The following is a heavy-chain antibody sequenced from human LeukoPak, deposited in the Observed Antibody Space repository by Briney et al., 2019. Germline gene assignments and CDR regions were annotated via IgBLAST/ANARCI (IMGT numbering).Heavy chain of an antibody. CDR3: ARDEGPFDY. CDR2: INSDGSTT. J-gene: IGHJ4*02. V-gene: IGHV3-74*01. Sequence: PGGSLRLSCAASGFTFSTYWMHWVRQAPGKGLVWVSCINSDGSTTNYADSVKGRFTISRDNAKNTVYLQMNSLRAEDTAVYYCARDEGPFDYWGQGSPVTVSS. CDR1: GFTFSTYW.